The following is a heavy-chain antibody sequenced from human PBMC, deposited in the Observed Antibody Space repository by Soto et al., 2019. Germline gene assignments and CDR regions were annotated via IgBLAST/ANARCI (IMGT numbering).Heavy chain of an antibody. Sequence: QVQLQESGPGLVKPSGTLSLTCAVSGGSISSSNWWCWVRQPPGKGLEWIGEIYLSGSTNYNPSLSIRVTISVDKYKNQFSLRLSSVTAADSAVYYCARVWPTVTNWFDAWGQGTLVTVSS. CDR1: GGSISSSNW. CDR3: ARVWPTVTNWFDA. CDR2: IYLSGST. J-gene: IGHJ5*02. V-gene: IGHV4-4*02. D-gene: IGHD4-17*01.